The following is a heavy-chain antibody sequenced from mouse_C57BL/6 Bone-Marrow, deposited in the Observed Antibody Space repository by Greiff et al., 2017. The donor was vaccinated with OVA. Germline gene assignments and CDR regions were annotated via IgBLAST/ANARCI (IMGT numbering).Heavy chain of an antibody. D-gene: IGHD2-2*01. V-gene: IGHV5-6*01. CDR2: ISSGGSYT. CDR3: ARHDYLLWLRQRTFDY. J-gene: IGHJ2*01. Sequence: EVQLVESGGDLVKPGGSLKLSCAASGFTFSSYGMSWVRQTPDKRLEWVATISSGGSYTYYPDSVKGRFTISRDNAKNTLYLQMSSLKSEDTAMYYCARHDYLLWLRQRTFDYWGQGTTLTVSS. CDR1: GFTFSSYG.